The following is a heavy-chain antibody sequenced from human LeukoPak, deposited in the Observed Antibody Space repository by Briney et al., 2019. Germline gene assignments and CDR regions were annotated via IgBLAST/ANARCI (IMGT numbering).Heavy chain of an antibody. Sequence: SGGSLRLSCAASGFTFGSYGMSWVRQAPGKGLEWVSAISGSGGSTYYADSVKGRFTISGDNSKNTLYLQMNSLRAEDTATYYCAKDGYCSGGNCYSAKDAFDIWGQGTMVTVSS. CDR2: ISGSGGST. CDR3: AKDGYCSGGNCYSAKDAFDI. V-gene: IGHV3-23*01. CDR1: GFTFGSYG. J-gene: IGHJ3*02. D-gene: IGHD2-15*01.